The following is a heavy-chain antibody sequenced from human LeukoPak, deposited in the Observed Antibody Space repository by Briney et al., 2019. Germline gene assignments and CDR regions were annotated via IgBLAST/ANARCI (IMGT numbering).Heavy chain of an antibody. D-gene: IGHD3-22*01. Sequence: GASVKVSCKASGGTSSSYAISWVRQAPGQGLEWMGGIIPIFGTANYAQKFQGRVTMTRNTSISTAYMELSSLRSEDTAVYYCARGKVTMIVVVHPFDYWGQGTLVTVSS. V-gene: IGHV1-69*05. CDR3: ARGKVTMIVVVHPFDY. CDR2: IIPIFGTA. CDR1: GGTSSSYA. J-gene: IGHJ4*02.